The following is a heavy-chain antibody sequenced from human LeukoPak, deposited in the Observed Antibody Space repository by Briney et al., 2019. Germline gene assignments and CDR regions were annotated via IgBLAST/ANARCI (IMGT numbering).Heavy chain of an antibody. Sequence: GGSLRLSCAASGFTFSSYAMSWVRQAPGKGLEWVSAISGSGGSTYYADSVKGRFTISRENSKNTLYMQMNSLRAEDTAVYYCATTPDIVVVVAATSDYWGQGTLVTVSS. D-gene: IGHD2-15*01. CDR3: ATTPDIVVVVAATSDY. J-gene: IGHJ4*02. V-gene: IGHV3-23*01. CDR2: ISGSGGST. CDR1: GFTFSSYA.